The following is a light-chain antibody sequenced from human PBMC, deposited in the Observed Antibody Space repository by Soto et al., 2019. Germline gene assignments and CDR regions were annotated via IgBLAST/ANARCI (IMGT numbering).Light chain of an antibody. V-gene: IGKV1-12*01. J-gene: IGKJ1*01. CDR1: QGIGVR. CDR3: LQVSTFPRT. CDR2: SAS. Sequence: DIQMTQSPSSVSASVGDRVTITCRASQGIGVRLAWFQQKPGKAPQLLIQSASSLQSGFPSRFSGSGSGTDFVLSINSLQPEDFASYYCLQVSTFPRTFGQGTKVDI.